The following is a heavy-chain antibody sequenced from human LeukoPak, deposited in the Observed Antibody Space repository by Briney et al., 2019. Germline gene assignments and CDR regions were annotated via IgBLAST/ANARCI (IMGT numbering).Heavy chain of an antibody. V-gene: IGHV4-59*01. J-gene: IGHJ4*02. Sequence: SETLSLTCTVSGGSISNYYWSWVRQPPGKGLEWIGYVYYSGSTNYNPSLRSRVTISVDTSKNQFSLKLSSVTAADTAVYYCARVGYFASGNFYNDRGGFDYWGQGTLIAVSS. CDR3: ARVGYFASGNFYNDRGGFDY. D-gene: IGHD3-10*01. CDR2: VYYSGST. CDR1: GGSISNYY.